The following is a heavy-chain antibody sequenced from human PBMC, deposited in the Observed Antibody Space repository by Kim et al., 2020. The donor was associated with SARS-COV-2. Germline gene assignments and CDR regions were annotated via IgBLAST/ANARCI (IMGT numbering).Heavy chain of an antibody. V-gene: IGHV3-9*01. CDR3: AKGYSSSWYGGVDP. Sequence: ADSVKGRFTISRDNAKNSLYLQMNSLRAEDTALYYCAKGYSSSWYGGVDPWGQGTLVTVSS. D-gene: IGHD6-13*01. J-gene: IGHJ5*02.